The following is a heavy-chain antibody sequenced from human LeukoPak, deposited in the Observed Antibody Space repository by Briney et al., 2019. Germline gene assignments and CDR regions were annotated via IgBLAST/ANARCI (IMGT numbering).Heavy chain of an antibody. D-gene: IGHD1-1*01. CDR3: ARDIQIST. CDR1: GFTFSDSA. Sequence: GGSLRLSCAASGFTFSDSAMTWVRQAPGKGLEWVSLISSSGDSIYYADSVRGRFTISRDNSKDTLYLQMNSLRAEDTAIYYCARDIQISTWGLGTMVTVSS. J-gene: IGHJ3*01. V-gene: IGHV3-23*01. CDR2: ISSSGDSI.